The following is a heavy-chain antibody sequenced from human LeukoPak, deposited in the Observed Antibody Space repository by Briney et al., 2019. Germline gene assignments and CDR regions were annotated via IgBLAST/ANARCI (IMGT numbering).Heavy chain of an antibody. CDR3: ASLYCSGGSCYSSDY. CDR2: INHSGST. Sequence: PSETLSLTCAVYGGSFSGYYWSWIRQPPGKGLEWIGEINHSGSTNYNPSLKSRVTISVDTSKNQFSLKLSSVTAADTAVYYCASLYCSGGSCYSSDYWGQGTLVTVSS. J-gene: IGHJ4*02. V-gene: IGHV4-34*01. D-gene: IGHD2-15*01. CDR1: GGSFSGYY.